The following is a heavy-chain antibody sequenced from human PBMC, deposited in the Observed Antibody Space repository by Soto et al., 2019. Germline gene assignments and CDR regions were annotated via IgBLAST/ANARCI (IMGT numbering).Heavy chain of an antibody. Sequence: PGGSLRLSCAASGFTSFSYYSMNWVRQAPGKGLEWVSFISGRGSPIYYADSVRGRFTISRDNAKNSLSLEMNSLRVEDTAVYYCARVRGHSYGYVDYWGQGTLGTVSS. CDR2: ISGRGSPI. V-gene: IGHV3-48*01. D-gene: IGHD5-18*01. J-gene: IGHJ4*02. CDR3: ARVRGHSYGYVDY. CDR1: GFTSFSYYS.